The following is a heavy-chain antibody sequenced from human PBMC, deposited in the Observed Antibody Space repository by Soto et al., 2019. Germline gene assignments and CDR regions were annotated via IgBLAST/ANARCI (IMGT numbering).Heavy chain of an antibody. V-gene: IGHV4-59*08. D-gene: IGHD7-27*01. CDR2: IYYSGST. Sequence: PSETLSLTCPVSGRSISSYYWGWIRQPPGKGLEWIGYIYYSGSTNYNPSLKSRVTISVDTSKNQFSLKLSSVTAADTAVYYCARRWGPGFDYWGQGTLVTVS. J-gene: IGHJ4*02. CDR3: ARRWGPGFDY. CDR1: GRSISSYY.